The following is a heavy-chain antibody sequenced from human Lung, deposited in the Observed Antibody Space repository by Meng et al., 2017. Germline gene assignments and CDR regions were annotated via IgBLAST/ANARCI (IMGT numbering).Heavy chain of an antibody. D-gene: IGHD6-25*01. CDR3: ARDEDISAAGKLFGDY. CDR1: GYNFPDYY. J-gene: IGHJ4*02. V-gene: IGHV1-2*06. Sequence: QGELVQSGARVKKPGPTVKVSCKPSGYNFPDYYIHWVRRAPGQGLEWMGRINPKSGDTHYAQKFQARVTMTGDTSISTAYKELSGLRSDDTAMYYCARDEDISAAGKLFGDYWGQGTLVTVSS. CDR2: INPKSGDT.